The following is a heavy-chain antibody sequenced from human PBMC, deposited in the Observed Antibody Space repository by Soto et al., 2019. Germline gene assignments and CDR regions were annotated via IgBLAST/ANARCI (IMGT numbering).Heavy chain of an antibody. J-gene: IGHJ4*02. CDR2: ISSGGSTV. D-gene: IGHD6-13*01. Sequence: GGSLRLSCAASGFPFSNYEMNWVRQAPGKGLEWVAYISSGGSTVHYADSVRGRFTVSRDNARNSLYLQMNTLRVEDTALYYCARDRAAGGYWGQGTLVTVSS. V-gene: IGHV3-48*03. CDR3: ARDRAAGGY. CDR1: GFPFSNYE.